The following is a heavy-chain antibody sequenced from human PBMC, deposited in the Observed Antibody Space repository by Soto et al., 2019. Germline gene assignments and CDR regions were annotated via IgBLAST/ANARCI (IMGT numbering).Heavy chain of an antibody. V-gene: IGHV3-33*01. CDR2: IWYDGSNT. CDR1: GFIFSSYG. Sequence: QVQLVESGGGVVQPGRSLTLSCAASGFIFSSYGMHWVGQGPGKGLQWVAVIWYDGSNTYYADSVKGRFTISRDNSKNTLYLQMNSLRAEDTAVYYCARGLRAAAGRDYFPYWGQGTLVTVSS. J-gene: IGHJ1*01. D-gene: IGHD6-13*01. CDR3: ARGLRAAAGRDYFPY.